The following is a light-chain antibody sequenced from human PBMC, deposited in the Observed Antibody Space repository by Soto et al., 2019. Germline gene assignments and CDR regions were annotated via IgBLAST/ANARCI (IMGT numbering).Light chain of an antibody. J-gene: IGKJ1*01. CDR2: GAS. CDR3: QQYHDWPRT. Sequence: EIVMTQSPATLSVSPGERATLSCRASQSVSSNLAWYQQKPGQAPRLLIYGASTRATGIPARFSGSGSGTEFTLTISSLQSEDFAIYYCQQYHDWPRTFGQGNKVEIK. CDR1: QSVSSN. V-gene: IGKV3-15*01.